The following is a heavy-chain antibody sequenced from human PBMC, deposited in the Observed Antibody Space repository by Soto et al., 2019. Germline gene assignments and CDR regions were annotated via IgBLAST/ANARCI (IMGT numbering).Heavy chain of an antibody. Sequence: EVQLVESGGDLVKPGGSLRLSCTASGFTFYNPWMSWVRQAQGKGLEWVGRVKSKTDGGATDYTAPVRGRFTISRDNSKNTLYLQMNSLRAEDTAVYYCAKTYTRWELVSWGQGTMVTVSS. CDR2: VKSKTDGGAT. CDR3: AKTYTRWELVS. CDR1: GFTFYNPW. V-gene: IGHV3-15*01. J-gene: IGHJ3*01. D-gene: IGHD1-26*01.